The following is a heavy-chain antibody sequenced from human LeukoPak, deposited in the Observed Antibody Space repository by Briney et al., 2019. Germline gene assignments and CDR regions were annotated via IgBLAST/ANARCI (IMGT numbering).Heavy chain of an antibody. V-gene: IGHV3-21*04. Sequence: GGSLRLSCAASGFTFFSYTMNWVRQAPGKGLEWVSSISSSSSYIYYEDSVKGRFTISRDNAKNSLDLQMNSLRAEDTAVYYCARGRSRGSSSVCFDPWGQGTLVTVSS. CDR3: ARGRSRGSSSVCFDP. CDR1: GFTFFSYT. J-gene: IGHJ5*02. D-gene: IGHD6-6*01. CDR2: ISSSSSYI.